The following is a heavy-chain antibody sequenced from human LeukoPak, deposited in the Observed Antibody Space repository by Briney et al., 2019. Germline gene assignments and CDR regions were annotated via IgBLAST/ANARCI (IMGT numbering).Heavy chain of an antibody. CDR1: GFTFSSYG. Sequence: GGSLRLSCAASGFTFSSYGMHWVRQAPGKGLEWVAVIWYDGSNKYYADSVKGRFTISRDNAKNSLYLQMNSLRAEDTAVYYCARDVSYDYVWGSYRYSHDAFDIWGQGTMVTVSS. J-gene: IGHJ3*02. CDR3: ARDVSYDYVWGSYRYSHDAFDI. V-gene: IGHV3-33*01. D-gene: IGHD3-16*02. CDR2: IWYDGSNK.